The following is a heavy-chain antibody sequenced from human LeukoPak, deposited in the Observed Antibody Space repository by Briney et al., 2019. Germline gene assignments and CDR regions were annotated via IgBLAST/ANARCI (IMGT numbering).Heavy chain of an antibody. J-gene: IGHJ6*02. V-gene: IGHV4-31*03. Sequence: SETLSLTCTVSGGSISSGGYYWGWIRQHPGKGLEWIGYIYYSGSTYYNPSLKSRVTISVDTSKNQFSLKLSSVTAADTAVYYCARDGITMVRGAETTYYYYYYGMDVWGQGTTVTVSS. CDR1: GGSISSGGYY. D-gene: IGHD3-10*01. CDR2: IYYSGST. CDR3: ARDGITMVRGAETTYYYYYYGMDV.